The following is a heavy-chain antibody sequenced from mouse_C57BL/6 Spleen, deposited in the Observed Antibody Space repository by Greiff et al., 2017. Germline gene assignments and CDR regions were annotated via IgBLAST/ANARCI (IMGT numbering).Heavy chain of an antibody. V-gene: IGHV5-4*01. CDR2: ISDGGSYT. CDR3: ARDNYSYYFDY. D-gene: IGHD2-1*01. Sequence: EVKLMESGGGLVKPGGSLKLSCAASGFTFSSYAMSWVRQTPEKRLEWVATISDGGSYTYYPDNVKGRFTISRDNAKNNLYLQMSHLKSEDTAMYYCARDNYSYYFDYWGQGTTLTVSS. J-gene: IGHJ2*01. CDR1: GFTFSSYA.